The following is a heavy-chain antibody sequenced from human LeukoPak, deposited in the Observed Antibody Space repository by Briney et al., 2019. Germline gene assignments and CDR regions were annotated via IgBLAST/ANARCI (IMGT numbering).Heavy chain of an antibody. CDR1: GFTFSSYG. D-gene: IGHD6-13*01. CDR3: ARGAAADLYYMDV. V-gene: IGHV3-23*01. Sequence: GGSLRLSWATSGFTFSSYGMSWVRQAPGKGLEWISAISAGGDSTYYADSVSGRFTISKDESKTTLFLQMNSLRAEDTALYYCARGAAADLYYMDVWGKGTTVTVSS. J-gene: IGHJ6*03. CDR2: ISAGGDST.